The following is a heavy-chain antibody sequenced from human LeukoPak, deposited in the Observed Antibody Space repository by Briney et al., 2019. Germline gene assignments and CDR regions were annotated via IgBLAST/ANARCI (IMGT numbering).Heavy chain of an antibody. D-gene: IGHD2-2*01. CDR2: ISYDGSSK. CDR3: AKEQLILYFDY. Sequence: GGSLRLSCAASGVTFSSDGMHWVRQAPGKGLEGGAVISYDGSSKFYADSVKGRFTISRDNSKNTLYLQMNSLRAEDTAVYYCAKEQLILYFDYWGQGTLVSVPS. J-gene: IGHJ4*02. CDR1: GVTFSSDG. V-gene: IGHV3-30*18.